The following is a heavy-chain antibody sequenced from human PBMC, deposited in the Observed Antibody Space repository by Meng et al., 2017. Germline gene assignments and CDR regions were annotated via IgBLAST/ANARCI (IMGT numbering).Heavy chain of an antibody. CDR1: GGSISSGGYY. Sequence: QVHLQESGPGLVKPSQTLSLTCPVSGGSISSGGYYWSWIRQHPGKGLEWIGYIYHSGSTYYNPSLKSRVTISVDRSKNQFSLKLSSVTAADTAVYYCARDGGSYDSSGYYYWGQGTLVTVSS. CDR3: ARDGGSYDSSGYYY. CDR2: IYHSGST. J-gene: IGHJ4*02. D-gene: IGHD3-22*01. V-gene: IGHV4-30-2*01.